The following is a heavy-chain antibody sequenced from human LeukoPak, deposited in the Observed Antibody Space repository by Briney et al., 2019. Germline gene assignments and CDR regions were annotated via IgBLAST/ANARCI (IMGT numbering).Heavy chain of an antibody. CDR1: GGSVSSGGYY. CDR3: ARDCSSTSCYTFGAFDI. V-gene: IGHV4-61*08. D-gene: IGHD2-2*02. Sequence: PSETLSLTCTVSGGSVSSGGYYWSWIRQPPGKGLEWIGYIYYSGSTNYNPSLKSRVTISVDTSKNQFSLKLSSVTAADTAVYYCARDCSSTSCYTFGAFDIWGQGTMVTVSS. CDR2: IYYSGST. J-gene: IGHJ3*02.